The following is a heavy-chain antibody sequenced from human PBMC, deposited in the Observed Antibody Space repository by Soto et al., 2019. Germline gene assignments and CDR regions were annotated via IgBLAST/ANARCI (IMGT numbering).Heavy chain of an antibody. Sequence: GGSLRLSCAASGFTFSSYGMYWVRQAPGKGLEWVAVISYDGSNKYYADSVKGRFTISRDNSKNTLYLQMNSLRAEDTAVYYCAKGKQLVIKTGQFDYWGQGTLVTVSS. D-gene: IGHD6-13*01. CDR1: GFTFSSYG. CDR3: AKGKQLVIKTGQFDY. CDR2: ISYDGSNK. J-gene: IGHJ4*02. V-gene: IGHV3-30*18.